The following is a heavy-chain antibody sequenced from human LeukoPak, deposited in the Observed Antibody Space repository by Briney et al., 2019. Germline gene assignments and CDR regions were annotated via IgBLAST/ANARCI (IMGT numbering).Heavy chain of an antibody. CDR3: ARVLQSYGDYVRYYFDY. CDR2: IGAYNGNT. J-gene: IGHJ4*02. CDR1: DYTFTSYG. V-gene: IGHV1-18*01. D-gene: IGHD4-17*01. Sequence: ASVKVSCKASDYTFTSYGISWVRQAPGQGLEWMGWIGAYNGNTNYAQKLQGRVTMTTDTSTSTAYMELRSLRSDDTAVYYCARVLQSYGDYVRYYFDYWGQGTLVTVSS.